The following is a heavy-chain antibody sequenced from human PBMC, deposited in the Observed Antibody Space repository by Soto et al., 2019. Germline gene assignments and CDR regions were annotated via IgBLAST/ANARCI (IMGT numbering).Heavy chain of an antibody. CDR2: ISYDGSNK. J-gene: IGHJ4*02. CDR3: ARWNYVESCFDY. D-gene: IGHD1-7*01. CDR1: GFTFSSYA. Sequence: GGSLRLSCAASGFTFSSYAMHWVRQAPGKGLEWVAVISYDGSNKYYADSVKGRFTISRDNSKNTLYLQMNSLRAEDTAVYYCARWNYVESCFDYWGQGTLVSVSA. V-gene: IGHV3-30-3*01.